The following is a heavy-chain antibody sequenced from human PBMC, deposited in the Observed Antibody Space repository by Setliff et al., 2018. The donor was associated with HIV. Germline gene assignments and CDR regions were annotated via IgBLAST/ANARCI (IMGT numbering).Heavy chain of an antibody. V-gene: IGHV4-39*07. D-gene: IGHD4-17*01. J-gene: IGHJ5*02. CDR2: INHSGST. Sequence: PSETLSLTCTVSGGSISSGNYYWSWIRQPPGKGLEWIGEINHSGSTNYNPSLKSRVTISVDTSKNQFSLKLTSVTAADTAVYYCARSVTFLVDWFDPWGRGTLVTVS. CDR3: ARSVTFLVDWFDP. CDR1: GGSISSGNYY.